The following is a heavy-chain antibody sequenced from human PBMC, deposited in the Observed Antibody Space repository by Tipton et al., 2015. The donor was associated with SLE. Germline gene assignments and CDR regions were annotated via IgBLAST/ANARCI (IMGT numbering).Heavy chain of an antibody. J-gene: IGHJ3*02. CDR3: ARRDRYYDFWGGANAFDI. CDR2: IIPIFGTA. Sequence: QLVQSGPEVKKPGPSVKVSCKASGGTFSSYAISWVRQAPGQGLEWMGGIIPIFGTANYAQKFQGRVTITTDESTSTAYMELSSLRSEDTAVYYCARRDRYYDFWGGANAFDIWGQGTMVTVSS. CDR1: GGTFSSYA. D-gene: IGHD3-3*01. V-gene: IGHV1-69*05.